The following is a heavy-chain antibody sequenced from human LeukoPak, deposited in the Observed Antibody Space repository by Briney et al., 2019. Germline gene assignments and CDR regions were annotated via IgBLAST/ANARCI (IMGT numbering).Heavy chain of an antibody. CDR1: GGSISSYY. CDR2: IYYSGST. CDR3: ARRGDFWSGFDP. Sequence: SETLSPTCTVSGGSISSYYWSWIRQPPGKGLEWIGYIYYSGSTNYNPSLKSRVTISVDTSKNQFSLKLSSVTAADTAVYYCARRGDFWSGFDPWGQGTLVTVSS. D-gene: IGHD3-3*01. J-gene: IGHJ5*02. V-gene: IGHV4-59*01.